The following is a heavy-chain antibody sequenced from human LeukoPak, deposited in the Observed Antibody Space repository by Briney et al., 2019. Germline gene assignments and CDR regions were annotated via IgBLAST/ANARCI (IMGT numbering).Heavy chain of an antibody. Sequence: GGSLRLSCAASGFTFSSYAMTWVRQAPGKGLEWVSSISSSSGYIYYADSVKGRFTISRDNAKNSLYLQMNSLRSEDTAVYYCAAYGFGFGELPSYFYYYMDVWGKGTTVTISS. D-gene: IGHD3-10*01. CDR1: GFTFSSYA. CDR2: ISSSSGYI. CDR3: AAYGFGFGELPSYFYYYMDV. J-gene: IGHJ6*03. V-gene: IGHV3-21*04.